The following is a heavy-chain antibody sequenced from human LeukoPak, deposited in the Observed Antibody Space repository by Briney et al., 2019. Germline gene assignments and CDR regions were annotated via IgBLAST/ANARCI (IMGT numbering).Heavy chain of an antibody. J-gene: IGHJ4*02. Sequence: PGRSLRLSCAASGFTFSSYTMHWVRQAPGKGLEWVAFISSDGSTKYYADSVKGRFTISRDNSKNTLYLQMNSLRAEDTAVYYCAKSDGTWFGELLNVVWDYWGQGTLVTVSS. V-gene: IGHV3-30-3*02. CDR3: AKSDGTWFGELLNVVWDY. D-gene: IGHD3-10*01. CDR2: ISSDGSTK. CDR1: GFTFSSYT.